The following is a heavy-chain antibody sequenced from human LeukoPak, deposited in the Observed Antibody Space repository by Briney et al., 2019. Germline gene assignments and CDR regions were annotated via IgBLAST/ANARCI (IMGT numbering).Heavy chain of an antibody. V-gene: IGHV3-33*01. CDR1: GFAFSTYG. CDR3: ATFRILSGYDGSYFDF. D-gene: IGHD5-12*01. CDR2: IWYDGSNK. Sequence: PGGSLRLSCAASGFAFSTYGMHWARQAPGKGPEWVAIIWYDGSNKYYADSVKGRFTISRDNSKNTLYLHMNSLRAEDTAVYYCATFRILSGYDGSYFDFWGQGTQVTVSS. J-gene: IGHJ4*02.